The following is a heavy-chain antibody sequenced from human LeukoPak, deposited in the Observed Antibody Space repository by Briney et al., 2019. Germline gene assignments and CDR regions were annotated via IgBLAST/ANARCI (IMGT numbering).Heavy chain of an antibody. Sequence: ASVKVSCKASGYTFTSYGISWVRQAPGQGLEWMGWISTYNGNTESAQKFQGRVTMTTDTSTSTGYMELRSLRSEDTAVYYCARAVYDSSGYYLWGWGQGTLVTVSS. CDR3: ARAVYDSSGYYLWG. CDR1: GYTFTSYG. CDR2: ISTYNGNT. J-gene: IGHJ4*02. V-gene: IGHV1-18*04. D-gene: IGHD3-22*01.